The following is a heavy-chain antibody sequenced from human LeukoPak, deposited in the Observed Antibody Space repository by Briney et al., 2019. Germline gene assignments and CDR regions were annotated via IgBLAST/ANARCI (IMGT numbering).Heavy chain of an antibody. Sequence: GGSLRLSCAASAFTFSSCAMSWVRRAPGKGLEWVSAISDSGVTTFYADSVKGRFTISRDNSKNTLYLQMNSLRAEDTAIYYCAKINSASCYNPLGYWGQGTLVTVSS. V-gene: IGHV3-23*01. D-gene: IGHD2-2*02. J-gene: IGHJ4*02. CDR1: AFTFSSCA. CDR2: ISDSGVTT. CDR3: AKINSASCYNPLGY.